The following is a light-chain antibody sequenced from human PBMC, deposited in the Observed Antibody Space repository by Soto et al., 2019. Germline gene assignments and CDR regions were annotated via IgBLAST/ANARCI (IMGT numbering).Light chain of an antibody. Sequence: IQITQSPSSLSASVGDIVTITCQASQDISNYLNWYQQKPGKAPKLLISVAFSLQSGVPSRFSGSGSGTDFTLTISSLQPEDFATYYCLQDYTYPLTFGGGTKVDIK. CDR3: LQDYTYPLT. CDR2: VAF. J-gene: IGKJ4*01. V-gene: IGKV1-6*01. CDR1: QDISNY.